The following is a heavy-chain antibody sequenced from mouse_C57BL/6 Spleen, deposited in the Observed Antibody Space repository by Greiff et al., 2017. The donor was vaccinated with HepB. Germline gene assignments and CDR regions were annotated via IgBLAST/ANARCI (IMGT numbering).Heavy chain of an antibody. V-gene: IGHV5-9-1*02. CDR1: GFTFSSYA. J-gene: IGHJ2*01. CDR3: TREGDDYFDY. Sequence: EVKVVESGEGLVKPGGSLKLSCAASGFTFSSYAMSWVRQTPEKRLEWVAYISSGGDYIYYADTVKGRFTISRDNARNTLYLQMSSLKSEDTAMYYCTREGDDYFDYWGQGTTLTVSS. D-gene: IGHD2-3*01. CDR2: ISSGGDYI.